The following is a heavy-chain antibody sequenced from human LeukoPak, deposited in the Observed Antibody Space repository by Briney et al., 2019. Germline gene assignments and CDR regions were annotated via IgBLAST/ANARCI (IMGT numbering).Heavy chain of an antibody. D-gene: IGHD3-3*01. V-gene: IGHV3-21*01. Sequence: GGSLRLSCAASGFTFSSYSMNWVRQAPGKGLEWVSSISSSSSYIYYADSVKGRFTISRDNAKNSLYLQMNSLRAEDTAVYYCARDLVPTIFGVVGIDYWGQGTLVTVSS. CDR3: ARDLVPTIFGVVGIDY. J-gene: IGHJ4*02. CDR1: GFTFSSYS. CDR2: ISSSSSYI.